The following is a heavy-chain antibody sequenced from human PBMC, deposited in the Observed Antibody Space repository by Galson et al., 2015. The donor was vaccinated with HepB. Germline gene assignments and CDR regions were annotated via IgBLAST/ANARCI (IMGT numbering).Heavy chain of an antibody. J-gene: IGHJ4*02. V-gene: IGHV3-64D*06. CDR1: GFSFSDYG. CDR3: VKDGTATMTHLDY. CDR2: ITKKGDNT. D-gene: IGHD5-12*01. Sequence: SLRLSCAASGFSFSDYGMHWVRQAPGKGLEYVPTITKKGDNTYYADSLKGRFTISRDNSKNTLYLQMSGLRVEDTALYYCVKDGTATMTHLDYWGQGTLVTVSS.